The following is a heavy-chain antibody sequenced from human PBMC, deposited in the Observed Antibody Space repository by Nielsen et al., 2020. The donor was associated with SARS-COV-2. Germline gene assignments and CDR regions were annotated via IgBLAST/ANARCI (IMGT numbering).Heavy chain of an antibody. CDR3: ARAPDIVLVPTAIPI. CDR2: IYATGST. CDR1: GGSISSSSYY. Sequence: LRLSCTVSGGSISSSSYYWSWIRQPAGKGLEWIGRIYATGSTSYNPSLKSRVTISVDTSKNQFSLKLRLVTAADTAVYYCARAPDIVLVPTAIPIWGQGTMVPVSS. J-gene: IGHJ3*02. D-gene: IGHD2-2*01. V-gene: IGHV4-61*02.